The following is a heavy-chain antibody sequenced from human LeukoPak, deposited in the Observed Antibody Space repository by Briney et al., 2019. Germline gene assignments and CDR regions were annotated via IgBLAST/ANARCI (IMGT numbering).Heavy chain of an antibody. J-gene: IGHJ6*02. CDR1: GFTFSSYA. CDR2: ISGSGGST. D-gene: IGHD1-26*01. Sequence: GGSLRLSCAASGFTFSSYAMSWVRQAPGKGLEWVSAISGSGGSTYYADSVKGRFTISRDNSKNTLYLQMNSLRAEDTAVYYCAKEIDRMYGVGAYYGMDVWGQGTTVTVSS. V-gene: IGHV3-23*01. CDR3: AKEIDRMYGVGAYYGMDV.